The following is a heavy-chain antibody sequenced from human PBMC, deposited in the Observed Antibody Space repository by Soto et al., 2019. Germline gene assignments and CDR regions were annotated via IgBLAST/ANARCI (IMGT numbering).Heavy chain of an antibody. V-gene: IGHV3-30*18. CDR3: AKDERYRYGQHFDY. CDR2: ISYDGSNK. D-gene: IGHD5-18*01. CDR1: GFTFSSYG. Sequence: QVQLVESGGGVVQPGRSLRLSCAASGFTFSSYGMHWVRQAPGKGLEWVAVISYDGSNKYYADSVKGRFTISKDNSKNTLYLQMNSMRAEETTVYYCAKDERYRYGQHFDYWGQGTMVTVSS. J-gene: IGHJ4*02.